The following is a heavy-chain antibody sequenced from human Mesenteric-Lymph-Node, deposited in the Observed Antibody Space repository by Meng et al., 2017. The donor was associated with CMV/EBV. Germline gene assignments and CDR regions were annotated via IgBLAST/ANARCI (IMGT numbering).Heavy chain of an antibody. V-gene: IGHV7-4-1*02. Sequence: KASVYTFTRYAMTWVRQAPGQGLELMGWMNTNTGNPTYAQGFTGRFVFSLDTSVSTAYLQISTLKAEDTAVYYCASTTLPTAGVGQHWGQGTLVTVSS. J-gene: IGHJ1*01. CDR3: ASTTLPTAGVGQH. D-gene: IGHD1-1*01. CDR2: MNTNTGNP. CDR1: VYTFTRYA.